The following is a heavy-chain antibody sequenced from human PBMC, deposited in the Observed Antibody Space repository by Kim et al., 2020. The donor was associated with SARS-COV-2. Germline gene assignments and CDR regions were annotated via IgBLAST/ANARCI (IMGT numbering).Heavy chain of an antibody. CDR3: ARVGELERPDYYYYGMDV. D-gene: IGHD1-1*01. Sequence: GGSLRLSCAASGFTFSSYSMNWVRQAPGKGLEWVSSISSSSSYIYYADSVKGRFTISRANAKNSLYLQMNSLRAEDTAVYYCARVGELERPDYYYYGMDVLGQGTTVTVSS. CDR1: GFTFSSYS. V-gene: IGHV3-21*01. CDR2: ISSSSSYI. J-gene: IGHJ6*02.